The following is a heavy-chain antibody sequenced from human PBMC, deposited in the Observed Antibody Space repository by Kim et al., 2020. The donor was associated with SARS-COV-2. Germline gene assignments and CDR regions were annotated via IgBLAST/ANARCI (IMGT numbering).Heavy chain of an antibody. D-gene: IGHD2-21*02. Sequence: GGSLRLSCAASGFTFSDYYMSWIRQAPGKGLEWVSYISSSSSYTNYADSVKGRFTISRDNAKNSLYLQMNSLRAEDTAVYYCARDRGDSHSPSSYGMDVWGQWTTVTVSS. CDR2: ISSSSSYT. CDR3: ARDRGDSHSPSSYGMDV. CDR1: GFTFSDYY. J-gene: IGHJ6*02. V-gene: IGHV3-11*05.